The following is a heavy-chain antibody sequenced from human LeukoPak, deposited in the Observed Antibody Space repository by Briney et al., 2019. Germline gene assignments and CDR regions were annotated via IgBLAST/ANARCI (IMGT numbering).Heavy chain of an antibody. V-gene: IGHV5-51*01. CDR1: GYSFTSYW. CDR2: IYPGDSDT. Sequence: GESLKISCKGSGYSFTSYWIGWVRQMPGKGLEWMGIIYPGDSDTRYSPSFQGQVTISADKSISTAYLQWSSLKASDTAMYYCARPKTYYYDSSGEIDIWGQGTMVTVSS. D-gene: IGHD3-22*01. J-gene: IGHJ3*02. CDR3: ARPKTYYYDSSGEIDI.